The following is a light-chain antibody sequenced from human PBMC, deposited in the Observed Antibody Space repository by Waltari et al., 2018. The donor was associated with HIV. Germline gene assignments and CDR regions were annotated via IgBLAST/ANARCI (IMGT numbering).Light chain of an antibody. CDR2: GAS. CDR1: QSVSSSY. V-gene: IGKV3-20*01. Sequence: EIVLTQSPGTRSLSPGEGATLYCRASQSVSSSYLDWYQQKPGQAPRLLIYGASNRATGIPDRFRGSGSGTDFTFTISRLEPEDTAVYYCQQYGRSPYTFGQGTNLRIK. J-gene: IGKJ2*01. CDR3: QQYGRSPYT.